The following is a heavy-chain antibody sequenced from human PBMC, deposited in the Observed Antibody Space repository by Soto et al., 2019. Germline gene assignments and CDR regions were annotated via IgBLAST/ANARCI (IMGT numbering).Heavy chain of an antibody. Sequence: SETLSLTCAGSGGSISTYNYYWIWIRQPPGKGLEWIGYIYYSGSTNYNPSLKSRVTISVDTSKNQFSLKLSSVTAADTAVYFCARWLDTTMVTDYWGQGTLVTVSS. CDR1: GGSISTYNYY. CDR3: ARWLDTTMVTDY. CDR2: IYYSGST. D-gene: IGHD5-18*01. J-gene: IGHJ4*02. V-gene: IGHV4-61*01.